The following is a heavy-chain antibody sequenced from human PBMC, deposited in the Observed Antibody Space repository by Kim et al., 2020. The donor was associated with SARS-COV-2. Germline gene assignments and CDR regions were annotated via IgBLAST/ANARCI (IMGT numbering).Heavy chain of an antibody. CDR2: LWYDGTND. CDR3: ARNSRKTVSGPSDY. Sequence: GGSLRLSCAASGFTFSNFGMHWVRQRPGKGLEWVAVLWYDGTNDYYAPSVRGRFTISRDNSKNTLYLHMNSLRAEDTAVYYCARNSRKTVSGPSDYWGQG. V-gene: IGHV3-33*01. CDR1: GFTFSNFG. J-gene: IGHJ4*02. D-gene: IGHD6-19*01.